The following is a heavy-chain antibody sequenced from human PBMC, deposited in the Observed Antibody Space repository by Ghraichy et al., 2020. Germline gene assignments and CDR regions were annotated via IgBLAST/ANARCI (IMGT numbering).Heavy chain of an antibody. CDR2: FDPEDGET. D-gene: IGHD2-15*01. CDR3: ATGPLYCSGGSCAMVGDWFDP. Sequence: ASVKVSCKVSGYTLTELSMHWVRQAPGKGLEWMGGFDPEDGETIYAQKFQGRVTMTEDTSTDTAYMELSSLRSEDTAVYYCATGPLYCSGGSCAMVGDWFDPWGQGTLVTVSS. J-gene: IGHJ5*02. CDR1: GYTLTELS. V-gene: IGHV1-24*01.